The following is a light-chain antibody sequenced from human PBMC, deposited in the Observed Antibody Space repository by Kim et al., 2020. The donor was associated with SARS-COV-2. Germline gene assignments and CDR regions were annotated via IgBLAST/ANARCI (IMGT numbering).Light chain of an antibody. Sequence: LSPGERATLSCRASQSVSSSSLAWYQQTPGQAPRLLIYAASRRATGIPDRFSGSESGTDFTLTISRLEPEDFAVYYCQQYGSSILTFGGGTKVEIK. CDR1: QSVSSSS. V-gene: IGKV3-20*01. CDR2: AAS. J-gene: IGKJ4*01. CDR3: QQYGSSILT.